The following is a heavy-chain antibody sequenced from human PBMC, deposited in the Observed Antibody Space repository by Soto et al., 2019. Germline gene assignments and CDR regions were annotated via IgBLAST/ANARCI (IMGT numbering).Heavy chain of an antibody. V-gene: IGHV4-39*01. J-gene: IGHJ5*02. CDR3: ARHPSDFWFDP. CDR2: IYYSGST. D-gene: IGHD2-21*02. CDR1: GGSISSSSYF. Sequence: QLQLQESGPGLVKPSETLSLTCSVSGGSISSSSYFWGWIRQPPGQGLEWIGSIYYSGSTYYNPSLKSRGSLSVDTSKNQFSMKLSSVTAADTAVYYCARHPSDFWFDPWGQGTLVTVSS.